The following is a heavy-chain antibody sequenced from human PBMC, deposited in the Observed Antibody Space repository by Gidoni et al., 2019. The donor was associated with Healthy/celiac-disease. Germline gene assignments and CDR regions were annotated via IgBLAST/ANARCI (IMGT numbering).Heavy chain of an antibody. CDR3: ARHRRNSGRLDY. CDR2: INHSGST. CDR1: VGSFSGSY. Sequence: QVQLQQWGAGLLKPSETLSLTCAVYVGSFSGSYWSWIRQPPGKGLEWIGEINHSGSTNYNPSLKSRVTISVDTSKNQFSLKLSSVTAADTAVYYCARHRRNSGRLDYWGQGTLVTVSS. D-gene: IGHD1-7*01. J-gene: IGHJ4*02. V-gene: IGHV4-34*01.